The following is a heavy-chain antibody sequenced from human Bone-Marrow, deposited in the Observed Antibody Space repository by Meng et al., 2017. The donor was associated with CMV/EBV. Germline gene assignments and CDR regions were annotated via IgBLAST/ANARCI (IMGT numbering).Heavy chain of an antibody. V-gene: IGHV1-18*01. CDR1: NYTFTKYG. J-gene: IGHJ3*02. D-gene: IGHD2-2*01. CDR2: ISPYNGNT. Sequence: ASVKVSCKASNYTFTKYGISWGRQAPGQGLEWMGWISPYNGNTNYEQNLQGRVTMTTDTSTSTAYMELRSLRSDDTAVYYCARRGYCSNSNCMRNAFDIWGQGTMVTVAS. CDR3: ARRGYCSNSNCMRNAFDI.